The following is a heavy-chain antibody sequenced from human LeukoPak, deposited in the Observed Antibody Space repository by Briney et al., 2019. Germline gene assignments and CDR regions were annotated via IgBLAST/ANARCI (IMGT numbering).Heavy chain of an antibody. CDR2: IDPGDSHS. V-gene: IGHV5-10-1*01. J-gene: IGHJ3*02. CDR1: GYSFTSYW. Sequence: GESLKISCKASGYSFTSYWISWVRQMPGKGLEWMGRIDPGDSHSNYSPSFQGHVTISADKSISTAYLQWSSLKASDSAMYYCATNTMFRGIHAFDIWGQGTMVTVSS. D-gene: IGHD3-10*01. CDR3: ATNTMFRGIHAFDI.